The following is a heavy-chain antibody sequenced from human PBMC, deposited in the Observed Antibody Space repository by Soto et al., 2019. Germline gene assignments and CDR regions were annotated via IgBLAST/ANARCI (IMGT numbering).Heavy chain of an antibody. CDR3: IIDIASSGVGELDY. D-gene: IGHD5-12*01. V-gene: IGHV3-15*01. CDR2: IKSKTSGETT. CDR1: GFTFNSAW. Sequence: GGSLRLSCAASGFTFNSAWLTWVRQAPGKGLEWVARIKSKTSGETTDYAAPVKGRFTISRDDSKTTVYLQMNSLNTEDTAIYYCIIDIASSGVGELDYWGQGTLVTVSS. J-gene: IGHJ4*02.